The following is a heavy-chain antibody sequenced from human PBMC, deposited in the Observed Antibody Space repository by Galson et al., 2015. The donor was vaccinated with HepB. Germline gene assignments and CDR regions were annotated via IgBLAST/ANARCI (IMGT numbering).Heavy chain of an antibody. CDR2: MNPNSGNT. CDR1: GYTFTNYD. CDR3: ARNYDFWTYYYYGMDV. Sequence: SVKVSCKASGYTFTNYDINWVRQATGQGLEWMGWMNPNSGNTGYAQKFQGRVTMTRNTSISTAYMELSNLRSEDTAVYYCARNYDFWTYYYYGMDVWGQGTTVTVSS. D-gene: IGHD3-3*01. J-gene: IGHJ6*02. V-gene: IGHV1-8*01.